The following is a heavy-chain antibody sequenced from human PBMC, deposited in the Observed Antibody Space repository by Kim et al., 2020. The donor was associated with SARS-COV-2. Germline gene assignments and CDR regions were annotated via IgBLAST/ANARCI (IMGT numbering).Heavy chain of an antibody. J-gene: IGHJ4*02. CDR3: ATMAHVWFGELLFSDY. Sequence: DAVKGRFPISRDHSKNTLYLQMNSLRAEDTAVYYCATMAHVWFGELLFSDYWGQGTLVTVSS. V-gene: IGHV3-23*02. D-gene: IGHD3-10*01.